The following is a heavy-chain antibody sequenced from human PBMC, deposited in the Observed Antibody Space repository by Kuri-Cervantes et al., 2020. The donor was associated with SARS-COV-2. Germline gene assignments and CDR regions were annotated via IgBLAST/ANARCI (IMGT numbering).Heavy chain of an antibody. CDR2: IIPIFGTA. V-gene: IGHV1-69*13. J-gene: IGHJ6*02. D-gene: IGHD5-18*01. Sequence: ASVKVSCKASGGTFSSYAISWVRQAPGQGLEWMGGIIPIFGTANYAQKFQGRVTITADESTSTAYMELSSLRSEDTAVYYCATDAGYSYGMDVWGQGTTVTVSS. CDR3: ATDAGYSYGMDV. CDR1: GGTFSSYA.